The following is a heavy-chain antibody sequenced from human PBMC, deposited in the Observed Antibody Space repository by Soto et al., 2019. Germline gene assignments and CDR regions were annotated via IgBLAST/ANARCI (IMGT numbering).Heavy chain of an antibody. CDR3: ARDLDRWYFDY. D-gene: IGHD2-15*01. Sequence: ETLSLTCTVSGGSISSYYWSWIRQPPGKGLEWIGYIYYSGSTNYNPSLKSRVTISVDTSKNQFSLKLSSVTAADTAVYYCARDLDRWYFDYWGQGTLVTVSS. CDR1: GGSISSYY. J-gene: IGHJ4*02. V-gene: IGHV4-59*01. CDR2: IYYSGST.